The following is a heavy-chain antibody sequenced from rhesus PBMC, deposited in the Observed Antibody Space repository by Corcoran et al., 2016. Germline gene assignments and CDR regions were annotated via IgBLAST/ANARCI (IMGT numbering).Heavy chain of an antibody. J-gene: IGHJ6*01. CDR2: INGNSGTT. CDR3: ERDMKYGNFYGLDS. Sequence: QVQLQESGPGLVKPSETLSLTCAVSGASISTYWWSWIRQSPGKGLEWIGEINGNSGTTSSNPSLKRRVTISQDASKNQFSLKVNSVTAADTAVYYCERDMKYGNFYGLDSWGQVVVVTVSS. V-gene: IGHV4-80*01. D-gene: IGHD4-29*01. CDR1: GASISTYW.